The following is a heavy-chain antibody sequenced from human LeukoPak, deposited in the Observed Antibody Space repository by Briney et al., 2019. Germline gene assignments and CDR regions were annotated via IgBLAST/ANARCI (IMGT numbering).Heavy chain of an antibody. CDR2: ISAYNGNT. D-gene: IGHD4-23*01. J-gene: IGHJ4*02. CDR3: ARDNSVALIDY. CDR1: GYTFTSYG. Sequence: ASVKVSCKASGYTFTSYGISWVRQAPGQGLEWMGWISAYNGNTSYAQKLQGRVTMTTDTSTNTAYMELRSLRSDDTAVYYCARDNSVALIDYWGQGTLVTVSS. V-gene: IGHV1-18*01.